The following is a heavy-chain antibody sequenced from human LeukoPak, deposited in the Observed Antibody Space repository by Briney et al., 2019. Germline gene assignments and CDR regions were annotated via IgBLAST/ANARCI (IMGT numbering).Heavy chain of an antibody. CDR1: GGPISSSSYY. CDR3: ARLHQADILTGYSPNNNFDY. CDR2: IYYSGST. J-gene: IGHJ4*02. Sequence: SETLSLTCTVSGGPISSSSYYWGWIRQPPGKGLEWIGSIYYSGSTYYNPSLKSRVTISVDTSKNQFSLKLSSVTAADTAVYYCARLHQADILTGYSPNNNFDYWGQGTLVTVSS. D-gene: IGHD3-9*01. V-gene: IGHV4-39*01.